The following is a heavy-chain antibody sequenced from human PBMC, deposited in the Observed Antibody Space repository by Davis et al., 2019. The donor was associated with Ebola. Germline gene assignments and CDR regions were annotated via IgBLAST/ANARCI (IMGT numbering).Heavy chain of an antibody. Sequence: MPSETLSLTCAVYGGSFSGYYWSWIRQPPGKGLEWIGEINHSGSTNYNPSLKSRVTISVDTSKSQFSLKLSSVTAADTAVYYCARGPSVVNFDYWGQGTLVTVSS. D-gene: IGHD3-22*01. J-gene: IGHJ4*02. CDR1: GGSFSGYY. CDR2: INHSGST. V-gene: IGHV4-34*01. CDR3: ARGPSVVNFDY.